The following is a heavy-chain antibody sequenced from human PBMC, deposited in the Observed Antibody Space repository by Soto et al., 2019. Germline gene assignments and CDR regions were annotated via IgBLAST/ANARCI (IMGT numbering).Heavy chain of an antibody. J-gene: IGHJ4*02. CDR2: IYYSGTH. Sequence: KPSETLSLTCTVSGGSISSYYWSWVRQPPGRGLEWIGYIYYSGTHKYNPSLKSRLTISVDTSKNQFSLRLNSVTAADTAVCYCARVQMATLYFDYWGQGALVTVSS. CDR1: GGSISSYY. CDR3: ARVQMATLYFDY. D-gene: IGHD5-12*01. V-gene: IGHV4-59*01.